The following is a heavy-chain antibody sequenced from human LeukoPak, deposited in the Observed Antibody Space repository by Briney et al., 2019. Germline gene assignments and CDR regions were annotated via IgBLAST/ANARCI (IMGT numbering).Heavy chain of an antibody. J-gene: IGHJ4*02. V-gene: IGHV4-39*07. Sequence: SETLSLTCTVSGGSISSSTYYWGWVRQPPGKSLEWIGSMYYRGTTYYNPSLESRVTISVDTSKNQFSLKLTSVTAADTAVYYCARETTAMGYFDYWGQGTLVTVSS. CDR1: GGSISSSTYY. CDR2: MYYRGTT. CDR3: ARETTAMGYFDY. D-gene: IGHD5-18*01.